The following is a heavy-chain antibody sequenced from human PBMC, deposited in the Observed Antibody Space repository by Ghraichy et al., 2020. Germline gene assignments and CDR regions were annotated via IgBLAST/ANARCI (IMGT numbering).Heavy chain of an antibody. Sequence: GGSLRLSCAASGFTFDDYAMHWVRQAPGKGLEWVSLISWDGGSTYYADSVKGRFTISRDNSKNSLYLQMNSLRAEDTALYYCTKDIRDFGESHPDYWGQGTLVTVSS. J-gene: IGHJ4*02. CDR2: ISWDGGST. D-gene: IGHD3-10*01. V-gene: IGHV3-43D*03. CDR1: GFTFDDYA. CDR3: TKDIRDFGESHPDY.